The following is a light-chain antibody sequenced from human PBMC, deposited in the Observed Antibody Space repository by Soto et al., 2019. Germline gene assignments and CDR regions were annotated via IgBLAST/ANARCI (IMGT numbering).Light chain of an antibody. CDR3: QTWGTGIPRV. CDR2: LNSAGSH. J-gene: IGLJ3*02. Sequence: QAVVTQSPSASASLGASVKLTCTLSSGHSSYAIAWHQQQPEKGPRYLMKLNSAGSHSKGDGIPDRFSGSSSGAERYLTISSLQSEDEADYYCQTWGTGIPRVFGGGTKLTVL. CDR1: SGHSSYA. V-gene: IGLV4-69*01.